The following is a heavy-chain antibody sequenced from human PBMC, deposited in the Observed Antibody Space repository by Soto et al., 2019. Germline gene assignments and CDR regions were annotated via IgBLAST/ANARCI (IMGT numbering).Heavy chain of an antibody. J-gene: IGHJ5*02. V-gene: IGHV4-59*01. CDR2: IYYSGST. CDR1: GGSISSYY. Sequence: SETLSLTCTVSGGSISSYYWSWIRQPPGKGLEWIGYIYYSGSTNYNPSLKSRVTISVDTSKNQFSLKLSSVTAADTAVYYCAREVRYSGNWFDPWGQGTLVTVSS. CDR3: AREVRYSGNWFDP. D-gene: IGHD5-12*01.